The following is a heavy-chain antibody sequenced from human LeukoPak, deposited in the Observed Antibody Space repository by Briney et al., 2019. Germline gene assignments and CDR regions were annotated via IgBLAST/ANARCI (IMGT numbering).Heavy chain of an antibody. CDR2: VYYSGST. D-gene: IGHD1-26*01. Sequence: SETLSLTCTVSSDPISGYSDYKWTWIRQPPGKGLQWIGYVYYSGSTNYNPSLRSRVTISVDTSKNQFSLKLTSVTAADTAVYYCAREYSGFDHWGQGTLVTVSS. CDR3: AREYSGFDH. CDR1: SDPISGYSDY. J-gene: IGHJ4*02. V-gene: IGHV4-61*08.